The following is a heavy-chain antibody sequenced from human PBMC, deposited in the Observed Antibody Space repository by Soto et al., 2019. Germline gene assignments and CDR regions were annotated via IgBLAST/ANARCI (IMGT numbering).Heavy chain of an antibody. CDR3: ARRGARHDY. CDR1: GGSFSGYY. CDR2: INHSGST. D-gene: IGHD1-26*01. J-gene: IGHJ4*02. V-gene: IGHV4-34*01. Sequence: QVQLQQWGAGLLKPSETLSLTCAVYGGSFSGYYWSWIRQPPGKGLEWIGEINHSGSTNYNPSLKGRVTLSVSTSKNQFSLKLSSVTAADTAVYYCARRGARHDYWGQGTLVTVSS.